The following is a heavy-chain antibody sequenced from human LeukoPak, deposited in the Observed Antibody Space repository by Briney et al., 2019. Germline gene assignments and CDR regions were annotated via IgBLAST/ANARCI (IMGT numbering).Heavy chain of an antibody. D-gene: IGHD6-19*01. CDR3: ARSSGDFDY. J-gene: IGHJ4*02. CDR1: GDSVSSNSAG. V-gene: IGHV6-1*01. CDR2: TYYRSKWYN. Sequence: SQTLSLTCAISGDSVSSNSAGWNWIRQSPSRGLKWLGRTYYRSKWYNGYAVSVKSRITINPDTSKNQFSLQLNSVTPEDTAVYYCARSSGDFDYWGQGTQVTVSS.